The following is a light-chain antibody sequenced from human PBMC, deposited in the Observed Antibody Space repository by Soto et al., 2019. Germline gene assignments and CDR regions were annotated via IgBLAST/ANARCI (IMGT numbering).Light chain of an antibody. J-gene: IGKJ5*01. V-gene: IGKV3-20*01. Sequence: IVLTQSPATLSLSPAERDTVSCWSSQSVSCSYLTWYQQKLGRAPRRLIFGAAKRATGIPDSFSGSGSGRDFTLTISGLEPEDFAVYYCQQYGSSPLISFGQGTRLEIK. CDR2: GAA. CDR1: QSVSCSY. CDR3: QQYGSSPLIS.